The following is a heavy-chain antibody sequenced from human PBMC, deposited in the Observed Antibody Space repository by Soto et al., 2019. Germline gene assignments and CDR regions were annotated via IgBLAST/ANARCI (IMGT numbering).Heavy chain of an antibody. CDR3: ASDSTAMVTDSFDY. D-gene: IGHD5-18*01. CDR2: INHSGST. J-gene: IGHJ4*02. CDR1: GGTFSGYY. Sequence: SETLSLTCAVYGGTFSGYYWSWIRQPPGKGLEWMGEINHSGSTNYNPSLKSRVTISVDTSKNQCSLKLSSVTAADTAVYYCASDSTAMVTDSFDYWGQGTLGTVSS. V-gene: IGHV4-34*01.